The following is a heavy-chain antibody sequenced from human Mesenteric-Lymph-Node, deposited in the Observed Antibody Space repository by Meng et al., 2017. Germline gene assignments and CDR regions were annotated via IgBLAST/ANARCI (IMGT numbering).Heavy chain of an antibody. V-gene: IGHV3-74*01. CDR2: IDNDGTSA. J-gene: IGHJ5*02. CDR3: ARDRPHNWFDP. CDR1: GFTFSSYW. Sequence: EQRVESGGGLVPRGGSLRLSCSASGFTFSSYWMHWVRQVPGKGLVWVSRIDNDGTSAIYADSVKGRFTTSRDNAKNVLYLQMNSLRAEDTAVYYCARDRPHNWFDPWGQGTLVTVSS.